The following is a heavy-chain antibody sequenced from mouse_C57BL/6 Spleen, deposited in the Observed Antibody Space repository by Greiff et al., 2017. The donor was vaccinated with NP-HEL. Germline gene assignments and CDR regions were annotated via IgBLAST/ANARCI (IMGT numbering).Heavy chain of an antibody. CDR1: GYSITSGYY. CDR3: ARNGNYVSHFDY. V-gene: IGHV3-6*01. CDR2: ISYDGSN. Sequence: VQLKESGPGLVKPSQSLSLTCSVTGYSITSGYYWNWIRQFPGNKLEWMGYISYDGSNNYNPSLKNRISITRDTSKNQFFLKLNSVTTEDTATYYCARNGNYVSHFDYWGQGTTLTVSS. J-gene: IGHJ2*01. D-gene: IGHD2-1*01.